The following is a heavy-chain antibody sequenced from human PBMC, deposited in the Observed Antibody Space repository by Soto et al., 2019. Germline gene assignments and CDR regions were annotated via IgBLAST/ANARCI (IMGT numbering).Heavy chain of an antibody. CDR2: INSDGRST. CDR1: GFTFSSYW. CDR3: ARETYYYESSGYYSYFDY. D-gene: IGHD3-22*01. J-gene: IGHJ4*02. Sequence: EVQLVESGGGLVQPGGSLRLSCAASGFTFSSYWMHWVRQGPGKGLEWVSRINSDGRSTSYADSVKGRFTISRDSAKNTPXLQMNSLRAEDTAVYYCARETYYYESSGYYSYFDYWGQGTLVTVSS. V-gene: IGHV3-74*01.